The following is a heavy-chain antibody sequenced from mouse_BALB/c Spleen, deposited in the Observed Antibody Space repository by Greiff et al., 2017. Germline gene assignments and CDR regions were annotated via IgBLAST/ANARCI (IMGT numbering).Heavy chain of an antibody. Sequence: VQLQQPGAELVKPGASVKLSCKASGYTFTSYWMHWVKQRPGQGLEWIGEIDPSDSYTNYNQKFEGKATLTVDKSSSTAYMQLSSLTSEDSAVYYCASGGKGDWYFDVWGEGTTVTVSS. J-gene: IGHJ1*01. D-gene: IGHD1-1*02. V-gene: IGHV1-69*02. CDR3: ASGGKGDWYFDV. CDR2: IDPSDSYT. CDR1: GYTFTSYW.